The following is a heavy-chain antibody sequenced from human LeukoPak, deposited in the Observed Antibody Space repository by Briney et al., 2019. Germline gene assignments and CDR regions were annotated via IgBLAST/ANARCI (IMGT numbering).Heavy chain of an antibody. CDR2: FDPEDGET. Sequence: ASVKVSCKVSGYTLTELSMHWVRQAPGKGVEWMGGFDPEDGETIYAQKFQGRVTMTEDTSTDTAYMELSSLRSEDTAVYYCATDLFMITPADYWGQGTLVTVSS. CDR3: ATDLFMITPADY. CDR1: GYTLTELS. D-gene: IGHD3-16*01. V-gene: IGHV1-24*01. J-gene: IGHJ4*02.